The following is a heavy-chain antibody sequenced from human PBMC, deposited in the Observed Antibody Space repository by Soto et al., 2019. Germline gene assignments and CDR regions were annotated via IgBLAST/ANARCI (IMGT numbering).Heavy chain of an antibody. V-gene: IGHV3-74*01. Sequence: EVQLVESGGVSVQPGGSLRLSCAASGFSLSNYWMHWVRQAPGKGLVWVSRINIDGSTTTYADSVKGRLTISRDNAKNTLYLQMNSLRDEDTAADYCVRIRRGAGYPFAYWGQGTLVTVSS. D-gene: IGHD1-26*01. J-gene: IGHJ4*02. CDR1: GFSLSNYW. CDR2: INIDGSTT. CDR3: VRIRRGAGYPFAY.